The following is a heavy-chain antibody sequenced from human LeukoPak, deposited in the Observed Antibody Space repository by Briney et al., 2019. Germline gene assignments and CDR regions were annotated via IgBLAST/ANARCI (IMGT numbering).Heavy chain of an antibody. Sequence: ASVKVSCKXSGYTFTSYDINWVRQATGQGLEWMGWMNPNSGNTGYAQKFQGRVTITRNTSISTAYMELSSLRSEDTAVYYCARSSGYYFPFDYWGQGTLVTVS. CDR2: MNPNSGNT. V-gene: IGHV1-8*03. J-gene: IGHJ4*02. CDR1: GYTFTSYD. D-gene: IGHD3-22*01. CDR3: ARSSGYYFPFDY.